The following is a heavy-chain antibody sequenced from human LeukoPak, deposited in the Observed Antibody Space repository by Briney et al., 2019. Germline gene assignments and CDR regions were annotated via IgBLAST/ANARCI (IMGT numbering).Heavy chain of an antibody. CDR1: GFTFSSYA. Sequence: PGGSLRLSCAASGFTFSSYAMHWVRQALGKGLEWVAVISYVGSNKYYADSVKGRFTISRDNSKNTLYLQMNSLRAEDTAVYYCATGPRFGELSPYYFDYWGQGTLVTVSS. D-gene: IGHD3-10*01. CDR3: ATGPRFGELSPYYFDY. CDR2: ISYVGSNK. J-gene: IGHJ4*02. V-gene: IGHV3-30-3*01.